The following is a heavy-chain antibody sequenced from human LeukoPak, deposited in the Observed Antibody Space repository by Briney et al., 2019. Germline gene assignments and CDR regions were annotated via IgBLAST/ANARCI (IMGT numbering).Heavy chain of an antibody. D-gene: IGHD3-22*01. CDR2: IYYSGST. Sequence: SETLPLTCTVSGGSISSYYWSWIRQPPGKGLEWIGYIYYSGSTNYNPSLKSRVTISVDTSKNQFSLKLSSVTAADTAVYYCARGTGYYDSSGYDNWFDPWGQGTLVTVSS. J-gene: IGHJ5*02. CDR1: GGSISSYY. V-gene: IGHV4-59*01. CDR3: ARGTGYYDSSGYDNWFDP.